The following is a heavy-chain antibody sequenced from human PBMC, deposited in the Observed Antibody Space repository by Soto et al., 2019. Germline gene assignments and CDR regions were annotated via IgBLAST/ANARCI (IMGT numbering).Heavy chain of an antibody. Sequence: QVQLQESGPGLLKPSQTLSLTCTVSGGSISNGGYYWSWIRQQPGKGLEWIGNIYYSGTTIYNPSLKSRLTMSVGTSKRQFSLKLRSVTAADAAVYYCARADIFNYFYGMDVWGQGTTVTVSS. V-gene: IGHV4-31*03. J-gene: IGHJ6*02. CDR1: GGSISNGGYY. CDR2: IYYSGTT. D-gene: IGHD2-21*01. CDR3: ARADIFNYFYGMDV.